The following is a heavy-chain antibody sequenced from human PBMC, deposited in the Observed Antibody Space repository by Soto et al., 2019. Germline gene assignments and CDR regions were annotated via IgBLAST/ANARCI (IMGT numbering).Heavy chain of an antibody. D-gene: IGHD3-10*01. CDR3: AHSSNSYGSGSYYQNIFDS. V-gene: IGHV2-5*02. Sequence: QITLKESGPTLVKPTQTLTLTCTFSGFSLSTSGVGVGWIRQPPGKALEWLALLYWDDDKRYSPSLKSRLTITKDTSKNQVVLTLTNMDPVDTATYYCAHSSNSYGSGSYYQNIFDSWGQGTLVTVSS. CDR1: GFSLSTSGVG. CDR2: LYWDDDK. J-gene: IGHJ4*02.